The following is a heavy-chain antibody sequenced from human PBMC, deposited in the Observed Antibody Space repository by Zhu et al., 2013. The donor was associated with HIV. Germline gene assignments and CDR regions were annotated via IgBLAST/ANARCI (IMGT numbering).Heavy chain of an antibody. CDR1: GYTFTSHY. J-gene: IGHJ3*02. CDR2: INPTGPST. CDR3: ARRTVMSPYGFDI. V-gene: IGHV1-46*01. D-gene: IGHD4-17*01. Sequence: QVQLVQSGAEVKKPGASVKVACKASGYTFTSHYIHWVRQVPGQGLEWMGVINPTGPSTRYPQKFHGRVTMTSDTSASTVYMEMSSLGSGDTAIYYCARRTVMSPYGFDIWGQGTMVTVSS.